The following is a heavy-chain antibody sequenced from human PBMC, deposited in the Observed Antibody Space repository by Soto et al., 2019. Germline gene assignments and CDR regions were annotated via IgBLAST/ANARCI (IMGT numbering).Heavy chain of an antibody. Sequence: SETLSLTCTVSGGSVTNSSYYWGWIRQSPGKGLEWIGSVYYRGRSYSKSSVKSRVTISVDTSKNRFSLSLNSVTAPDTAVYFCVSQRTTVPTQAYFDYWGPGALVTVSS. D-gene: IGHD4-17*01. CDR3: VSQRTTVPTQAYFDY. J-gene: IGHJ4*02. V-gene: IGHV4-39*01. CDR2: VYYRGRS. CDR1: GGSVTNSSYY.